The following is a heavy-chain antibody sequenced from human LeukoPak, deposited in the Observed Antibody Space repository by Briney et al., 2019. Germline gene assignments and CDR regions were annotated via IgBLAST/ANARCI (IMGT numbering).Heavy chain of an antibody. Sequence: GGSLRLSCAASGFTFDNYEMSWVRQAPGKGLEWVSSISGFGTTTYLADSARGRFTISRDNSKNTLDLQMSSLSAEDTAIYFCVKVLGAYSFASFDYWGQEARVTVSS. CDR3: VKVLGAYSFASFDY. D-gene: IGHD3-16*01. CDR1: GFTFDNYE. J-gene: IGHJ4*02. CDR2: ISGFGTTT. V-gene: IGHV3-23*01.